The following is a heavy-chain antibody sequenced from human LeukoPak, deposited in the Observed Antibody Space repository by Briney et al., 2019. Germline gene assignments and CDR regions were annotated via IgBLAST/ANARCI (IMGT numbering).Heavy chain of an antibody. D-gene: IGHD6-19*01. J-gene: IGHJ6*03. Sequence: SGPTLVKPTQTLTLTCTFSGFSLSTSGVGVGWIRQPPGKALEWLALIYWNDDKRYSPSLKSRLTITKDTSKNQVVLTMTNMDPVDTATYYCAHRRRAVAALGHYYMDVWGKGTTVTISS. CDR2: IYWNDDK. V-gene: IGHV2-5*01. CDR3: AHRRRAVAALGHYYMDV. CDR1: GFSLSTSGVG.